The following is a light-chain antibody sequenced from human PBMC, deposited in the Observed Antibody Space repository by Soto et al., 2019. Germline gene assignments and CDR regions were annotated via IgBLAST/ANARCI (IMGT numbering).Light chain of an antibody. J-gene: IGKJ4*01. V-gene: IGKV1-33*01. Sequence: IQMSQSPSSLSESVGDRDTITCQASQDISNYLNWYQQKPGKAPKLLIYDASNLETGVPSRFSGSGSGTDITFTISSLQPEDIATYYCQQYDNLPGTFGGGTKVEIK. CDR1: QDISNY. CDR2: DAS. CDR3: QQYDNLPGT.